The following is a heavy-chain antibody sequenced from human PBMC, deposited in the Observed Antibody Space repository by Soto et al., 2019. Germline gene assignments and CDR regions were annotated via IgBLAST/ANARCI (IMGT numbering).Heavy chain of an antibody. V-gene: IGHV3-48*02. CDR1: GFTFSSYS. CDR3: ARDLPPPLDISGEARHFDY. Sequence: EVQLVESGGGLVQPGGSLRLSCAASGFTFSSYSMNWVRQAPGKGLEWVSYISSSSSTIYYADSVKGRFTISRDNAKNSLYLKINTLRDEDRAVYYCARDLPPPLDISGEARHFDYWGQGTLVTVSS. J-gene: IGHJ4*02. CDR2: ISSSSSTI. D-gene: IGHD3-22*01.